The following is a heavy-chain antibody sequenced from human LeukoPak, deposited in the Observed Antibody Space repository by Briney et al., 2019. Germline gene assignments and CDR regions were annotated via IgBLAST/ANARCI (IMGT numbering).Heavy chain of an antibody. CDR3: APTAEAYTSWWKV. J-gene: IGHJ4*02. CDR1: GYKFTDDY. CDR2: INPDSGFT. Sequence: GASVKVSCKASGYKFTDDYMHWVRQAPGQGLGFMGWINPDSGFTNYAQKFKGGVTMTRDTSISTAYLEVRSLTSDDTAVYYCAPTAEAYTSWWKVWGQGTLVTVSS. D-gene: IGHD3-16*01. V-gene: IGHV1-2*02.